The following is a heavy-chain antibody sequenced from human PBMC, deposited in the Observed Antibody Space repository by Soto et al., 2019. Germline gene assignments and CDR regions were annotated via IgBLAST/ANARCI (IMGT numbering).Heavy chain of an antibody. Sequence: QVQLMQSGADVKKPGSSVKVSCKASGGTFSTSAISWVRQAPGEGLERVGGIMPVVATPDYAQNCQGRVTISADQPTTTAYWELTSLSTDDPAVYYCARDKDRQQLGGNYYSVWDAWGQGTASTVSS. J-gene: IGHJ6*02. D-gene: IGHD3-3*02. V-gene: IGHV1-69*12. CDR2: IMPVVATP. CDR3: ARDKDRQQLGGNYYSVWDA. CDR1: GGTFSTSA.